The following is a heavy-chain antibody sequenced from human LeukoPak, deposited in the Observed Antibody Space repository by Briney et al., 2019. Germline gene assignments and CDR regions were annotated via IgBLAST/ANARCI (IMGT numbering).Heavy chain of an antibody. CDR3: ARCRVHCSSTSCYGKWFDP. V-gene: IGHV4-31*03. CDR1: GGSISSGGYY. Sequence: PSETLSLTCTVSGGSISSGGYYWSWIRQHPGKGLEWIGYIYYSGSTYYNPSLKSRVTISVDTSKNQFSLKLSSVTAADTAVYYCARCRVHCSSTSCYGKWFDPWGQGTLVTVSS. J-gene: IGHJ5*02. CDR2: IYYSGST. D-gene: IGHD2-2*01.